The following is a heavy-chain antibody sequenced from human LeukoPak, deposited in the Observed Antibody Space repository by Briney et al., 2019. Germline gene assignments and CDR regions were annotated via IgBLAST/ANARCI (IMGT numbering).Heavy chain of an antibody. D-gene: IGHD1-1*01. CDR1: GFTFSSYA. V-gene: IGHV3-30-3*01. J-gene: IGHJ4*02. CDR3: ARDARMGTGYFDY. Sequence: GRSLRLSCAASGFTFSSYAMHWVRQAPGKGLEWVAVISYDGSNKYYADSVKGRFTISRDNSKNTLYLQMNSLRAEDTAVYYCARDARMGTGYFDYWGQGTLVTVSS. CDR2: ISYDGSNK.